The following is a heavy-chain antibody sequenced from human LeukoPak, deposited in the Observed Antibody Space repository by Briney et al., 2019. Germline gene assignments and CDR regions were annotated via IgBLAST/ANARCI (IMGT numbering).Heavy chain of an antibody. Sequence: GSLRLSCVASGFSVSSKYMSWVRQAPGKGLVWVSRINSDGSSTSYADSVKGRFTISRDNAKNTLYLQMNSLRAEDTAVYYCARPPTADYYYYYMDVWGKGTTVTVPS. J-gene: IGHJ6*03. CDR2: INSDGSST. CDR3: ARPPTADYYYYYMDV. V-gene: IGHV3-74*01. CDR1: GFSVSSKY.